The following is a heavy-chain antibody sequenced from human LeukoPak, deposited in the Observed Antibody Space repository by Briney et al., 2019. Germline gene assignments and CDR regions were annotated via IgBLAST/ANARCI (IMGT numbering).Heavy chain of an antibody. D-gene: IGHD6-13*01. CDR1: GGTFSSYA. CDR3: ARDGAAAGNWFDP. Sequence: GASVKVSCTASGGTFSSYAISWVRQAPGQGLEWMGRIIPIFGTANYAQKFQGRVTITTDESTSTAYMELSSLRSDDTAVYYCARDGAAAGNWFDPWGQGTLVTVSS. J-gene: IGHJ5*02. CDR2: IIPIFGTA. V-gene: IGHV1-69*05.